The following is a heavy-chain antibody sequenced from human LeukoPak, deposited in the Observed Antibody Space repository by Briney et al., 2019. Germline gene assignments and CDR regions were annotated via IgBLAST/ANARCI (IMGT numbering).Heavy chain of an antibody. CDR2: IYTSGST. V-gene: IGHV4-4*07. D-gene: IGHD3-22*01. CDR3: ARGSVGSGYWPRTHDAFDI. J-gene: IGHJ3*02. CDR1: GGSISSYY. Sequence: SETLSLTCTVSGGSISSYYWSWIRQPAGKGLEWIGRIYTSGSTNYNPSLKSRVTMSVDTSKNQFSLKLSSVTAADTAVYYCARGSVGSGYWPRTHDAFDIWGQGTMVTVSS.